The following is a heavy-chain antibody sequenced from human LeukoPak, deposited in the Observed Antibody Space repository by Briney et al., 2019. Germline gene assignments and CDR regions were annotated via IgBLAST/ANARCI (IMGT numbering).Heavy chain of an antibody. CDR3: ARHYGRLQVWSPLDY. Sequence: SETLSLTCTVSGGSISSSTYYWGWIRQPPGKGLEWIGNIYHSGSTYYNSSLKRRVTISVDTSKNQFSLKLTSVTAADTAVYYCARHYGRLQVWSPLDYWGQGTQVTVSS. CDR2: IYHSGST. J-gene: IGHJ4*02. CDR1: GGSISSSTYY. V-gene: IGHV4-39*01. D-gene: IGHD5-18*01.